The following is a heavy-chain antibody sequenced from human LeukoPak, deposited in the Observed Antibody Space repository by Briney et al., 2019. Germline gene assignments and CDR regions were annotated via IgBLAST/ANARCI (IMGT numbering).Heavy chain of an antibody. CDR3: ARGPGIAVAGYFDY. CDR2: INHSGST. CDR1: GGSFSGYY. J-gene: IGHJ4*02. V-gene: IGHV4-34*01. Sequence: SETLSLTCAVYGGSFSGYYRSWIRQPPGKGLEWIGEINHSGSTNYNPSLKSRVTISVDTSKNQFSLKLSSVTAADTAVYYCARGPGIAVAGYFDYWGQGTLVTVSS. D-gene: IGHD6-19*01.